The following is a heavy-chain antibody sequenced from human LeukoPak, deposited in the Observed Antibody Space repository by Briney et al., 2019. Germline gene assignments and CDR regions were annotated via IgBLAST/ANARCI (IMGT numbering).Heavy chain of an antibody. Sequence: SETLSLTCTVSGGSISSYYWSWIRQPPGKGLEWIGYIYYSGSTYYNPSLKSRVTISVDTSKNQFSLKLSSVTAADTAVYYCARDIVDSYGSDYWGQGTLVTVSS. V-gene: IGHV4-59*12. CDR1: GGSISSYY. J-gene: IGHJ4*02. CDR3: ARDIVDSYGSDY. D-gene: IGHD5-18*01. CDR2: IYYSGST.